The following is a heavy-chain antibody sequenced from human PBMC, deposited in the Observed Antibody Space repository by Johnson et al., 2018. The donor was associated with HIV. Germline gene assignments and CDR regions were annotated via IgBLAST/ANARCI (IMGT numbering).Heavy chain of an antibody. CDR3: ARDQSSSWYRGFGGAFDI. Sequence: VQLVESGGGVVRPGGSLILSCAASGFTFDDYGMSWVRQAPGKGLEWVSSISWDSGTIGYADSVKGRFTISRDNAKNSLYLQMNSLRAEDTAVYYCARDQSSSWYRGFGGAFDIWGQGTIVTVSS. D-gene: IGHD6-13*01. J-gene: IGHJ3*02. V-gene: IGHV3-20*04. CDR2: ISWDSGTI. CDR1: GFTFDDYG.